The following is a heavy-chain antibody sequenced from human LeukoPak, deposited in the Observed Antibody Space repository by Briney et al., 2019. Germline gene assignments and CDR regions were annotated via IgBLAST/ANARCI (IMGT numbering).Heavy chain of an antibody. D-gene: IGHD3-3*01. Sequence: SETLSLTCAVYGGSFGGYYWTWIRQPPGKGPEWIGEINHSGSTNYNPSLKRRVFMSVDTAKNQFSLKLSSVTAADTAVYYCARGSDFWSGSIPFDYWGQGTLVTVSS. V-gene: IGHV4-34*01. CDR2: INHSGST. J-gene: IGHJ4*02. CDR1: GGSFGGYY. CDR3: ARGSDFWSGSIPFDY.